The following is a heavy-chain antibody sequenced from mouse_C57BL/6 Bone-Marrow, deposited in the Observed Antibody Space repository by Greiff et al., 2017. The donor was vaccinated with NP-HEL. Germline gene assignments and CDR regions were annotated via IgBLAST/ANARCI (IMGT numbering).Heavy chain of an antibody. CDR3: ARRDYDYDWFAY. D-gene: IGHD2-4*01. CDR1: GFSLTSYG. J-gene: IGHJ3*01. Sequence: VQGVESGPGLVQPSQSLSITCTVSGFSLTSYGVHWVRQSPGKGLEWLGVIWSGGSTDYDAAFISRLSISKDNSKSQVFFKMNSLQADDTAIYYCARRDYDYDWFAYWGQGTLVTVSA. CDR2: IWSGGST. V-gene: IGHV2-2*01.